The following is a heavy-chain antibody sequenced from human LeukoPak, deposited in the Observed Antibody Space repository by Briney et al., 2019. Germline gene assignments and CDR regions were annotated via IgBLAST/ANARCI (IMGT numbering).Heavy chain of an antibody. CDR2: ISGSGGST. CDR1: GFTFSSYA. CDR3: AKGDTTWELPHDC. D-gene: IGHD1-26*01. J-gene: IGHJ4*02. Sequence: GRSLRLSCAASGFTFSSYAMNWVSQPPGKGLGWVSAISGSGGSTYYADSVKGRFTISRDNSKNTLYLQMNSLRAEDTAVYYCAKGDTTWELPHDCWGQGTLVTVSS. V-gene: IGHV3-23*01.